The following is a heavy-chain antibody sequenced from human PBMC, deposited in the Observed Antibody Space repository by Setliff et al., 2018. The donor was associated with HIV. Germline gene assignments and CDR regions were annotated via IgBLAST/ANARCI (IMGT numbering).Heavy chain of an antibody. CDR1: TFTFSSYS. D-gene: IGHD3-16*02. Sequence: AGGSLRLSCAASTFTFSSYSMNWVRQAPGKGLEWVSSISSSSSYIYYGDSVKGRFTISRDNAKNSQYLQMNSLRAEDTAVYYCASVGELSSHLDYWGQGTLVTVS. V-gene: IGHV3-21*01. CDR2: ISSSSSYI. CDR3: ASVGELSSHLDY. J-gene: IGHJ4*02.